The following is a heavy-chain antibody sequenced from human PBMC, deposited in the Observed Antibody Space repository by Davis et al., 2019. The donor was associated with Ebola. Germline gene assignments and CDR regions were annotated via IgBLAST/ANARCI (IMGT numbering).Heavy chain of an antibody. CDR2: ISYDGSNK. J-gene: IGHJ4*02. D-gene: IGHD2-21*02. CDR1: GFTFSTNT. V-gene: IGHV3-30*18. CDR3: AKDLRVVVTATDFDY. Sequence: GGSLRLSCAASGFTFSTNTMTWVRQAPGKGLEWVAVISYDGSNKYYADSVKGRFTISRDNSKNTLYLQMNSLRAEDTAVYYCAKDLRVVVTATDFDYWGQGTLVTVSS.